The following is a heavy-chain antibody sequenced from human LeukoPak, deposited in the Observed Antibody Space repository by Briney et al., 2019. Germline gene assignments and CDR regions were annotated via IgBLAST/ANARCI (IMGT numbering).Heavy chain of an antibody. CDR3: AGRIAAAGLNWFDP. Sequence: SETLSLTCTVSGGSISSSSYYWGWIRQPPGKGLEWVGSIYYGGSAYYNPSLKSRVTISIDTSKNQFSLKLTSVTAADTAVYYCAGRIAAAGLNWFDPWGQGTLVTVSS. CDR1: GGSISSSSYY. D-gene: IGHD6-13*01. J-gene: IGHJ5*02. CDR2: IYYGGSA. V-gene: IGHV4-39*07.